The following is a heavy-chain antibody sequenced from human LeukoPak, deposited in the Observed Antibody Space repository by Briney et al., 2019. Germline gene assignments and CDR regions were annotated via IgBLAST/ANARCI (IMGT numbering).Heavy chain of an antibody. Sequence: SETLSLTCTVSGGSIISSSSYWGWIRQPPKKGLEWIGAIYYNGNTYYNRSLRSRVTMSVDTSKNQFSLKLYSVTAADTAVYYCASTHAGRYYTTFDYWGQGALVTVSS. CDR2: IYYNGNT. CDR3: ASTHAGRYYTTFDY. V-gene: IGHV4-39*01. D-gene: IGHD3-10*01. J-gene: IGHJ4*02. CDR1: GGSIISSSSY.